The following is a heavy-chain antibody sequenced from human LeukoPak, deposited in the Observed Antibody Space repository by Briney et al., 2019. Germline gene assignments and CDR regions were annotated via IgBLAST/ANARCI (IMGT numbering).Heavy chain of an antibody. CDR1: GFTFDDYG. CDR2: INWNGGRT. V-gene: IGHV3-20*04. CDR3: ARSGSGYIDY. J-gene: IGHJ4*02. Sequence: PGGSLRLSCAASGFTFDDYGMSWVRQVPGKGLEWVSGINWNGGRTGYADSVKGRFTISRDNAKKSLYVQMNSLRAEDTAVYYCARSGSGYIDYWGQGTLVTVSS. D-gene: IGHD1-26*01.